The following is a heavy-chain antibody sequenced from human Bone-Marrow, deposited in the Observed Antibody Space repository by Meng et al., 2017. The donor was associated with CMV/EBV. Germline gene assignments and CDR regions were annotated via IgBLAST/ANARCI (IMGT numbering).Heavy chain of an antibody. CDR2: INPNSGGT. D-gene: IGHD3-3*01. CDR1: GYTFTGYY. Sequence: ASVKVSCKASGYTFTGYYMHWVRQAPGQGLEWMGWINPNSGGTNYAQKFQGRVTMTRDTSISTAYMELSRLRSEDTAVYYCAGALWSGYYISRWGQGTLVTVSS. J-gene: IGHJ4*02. CDR3: AGALWSGYYISR. V-gene: IGHV1-2*02.